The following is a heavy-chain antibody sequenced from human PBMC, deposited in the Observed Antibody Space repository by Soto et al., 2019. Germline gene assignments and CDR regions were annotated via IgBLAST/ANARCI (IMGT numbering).Heavy chain of an antibody. J-gene: IGHJ4*02. CDR3: EGGSAAEY. V-gene: IGHV3-7*04. Sequence: PGWSLRLCCASSGFNVSNYWMTWVRQAPGKGLEWVANIRQDGSQRHYADSFKGRFTISRDNAKKSLFLQMNNLRVEDSAVYFCEGGSAAEYWGQGTRVTVSS. CDR1: GFNVSNYW. CDR2: IRQDGSQR. D-gene: IGHD6-6*01.